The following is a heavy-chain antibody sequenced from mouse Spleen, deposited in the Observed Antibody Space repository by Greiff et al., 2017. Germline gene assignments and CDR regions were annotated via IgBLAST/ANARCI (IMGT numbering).Heavy chain of an antibody. CDR2: IDPNSGGT. V-gene: IGHV1-72*01. CDR3: ARGDYGDLPWYFDV. D-gene: IGHD2-13*01. Sequence: LVESVAELVRPGASVKLSCTASGFNIKNTYMHWVKQRPGRGLEWIGRIDPNSGGTKYNEKFKSKATLTVDKPSSTAYMQLSSLTSEDSAVYYCARGDYGDLPWYFDVWGAGTTVTVSS. CDR1: GFNIKNTY. J-gene: IGHJ1*01.